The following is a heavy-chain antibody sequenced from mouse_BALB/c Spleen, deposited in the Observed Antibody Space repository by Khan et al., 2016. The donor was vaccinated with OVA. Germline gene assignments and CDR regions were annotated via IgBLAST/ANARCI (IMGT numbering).Heavy chain of an antibody. V-gene: IGHV1-77*01. CDR1: GYTFTDYY. D-gene: IGHD4-1*01. Sequence: QVQLKQSGAELARPGASVKLSCKASGYTFTDYYINWVRQRTGQGLEWIGDIYPGIGNTYYNEKFKGKATLTADKSSSTAYMQLSSLTSEDCADYFCASSGTGSFLYWGQGTLVTVSA. J-gene: IGHJ3*01. CDR3: ASSGTGSFLY. CDR2: IYPGIGNT.